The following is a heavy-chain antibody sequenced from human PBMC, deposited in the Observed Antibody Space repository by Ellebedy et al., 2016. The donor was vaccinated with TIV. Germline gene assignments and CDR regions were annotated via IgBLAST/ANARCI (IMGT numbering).Heavy chain of an antibody. Sequence: PGGSLRLSCAASGFTFSSYAMSWVRQAPGKGLEWVSAISGSGGSTYYADSVKGRFTISRDNSKNTLYLQMNSLRAEDTAVYYCAKSGGGWNDVPYYYGMDVWGQGTTVTVSS. D-gene: IGHD1-1*01. CDR1: GFTFSSYA. V-gene: IGHV3-23*01. CDR2: ISGSGGST. J-gene: IGHJ6*02. CDR3: AKSGGGWNDVPYYYGMDV.